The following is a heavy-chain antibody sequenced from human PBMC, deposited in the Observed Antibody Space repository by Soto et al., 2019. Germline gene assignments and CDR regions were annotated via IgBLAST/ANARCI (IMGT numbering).Heavy chain of an antibody. J-gene: IGHJ6*02. Sequence: SVKVSCKASGGTFSSYAISWVRQAPGQGLEWMGGIIPICSTANYAQKFQGRVTITADESTSTAYMELSSLRSEDTAVYYCARWNCSGGSCYSGYYGMDVWGQGTTVTVSS. V-gene: IGHV1-69*13. CDR3: ARWNCSGGSCYSGYYGMDV. CDR2: IIPICSTA. CDR1: GGTFSSYA. D-gene: IGHD2-15*01.